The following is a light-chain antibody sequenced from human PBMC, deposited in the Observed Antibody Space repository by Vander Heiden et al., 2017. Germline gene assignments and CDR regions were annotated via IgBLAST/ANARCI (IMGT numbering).Light chain of an antibody. CDR3: CSYAGPDTYV. J-gene: IGLJ1*01. V-gene: IGLV2-23*02. CDR1: SNAVGNYNL. Sequence: QSALTQPASVSGPPGQSITISCTGTSNAVGNYNLVSWYQQHPGKAPKLIIYDVSERPSGVSDRFSGSKSGNTASLTISGLQAEDEADYYCCSYAGPDTYVFGTVTKVTVL. CDR2: DVS.